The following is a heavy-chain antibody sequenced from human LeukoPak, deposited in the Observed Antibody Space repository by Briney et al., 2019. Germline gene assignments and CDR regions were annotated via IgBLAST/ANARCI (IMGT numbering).Heavy chain of an antibody. CDR2: IWYDGSSK. Sequence: GGSLRLSCAASGFSFSAYGVPWVRQAPGKGLEWVAVIWYDGSSKDYADSVKGRFTFSRDNSKNTLYLQMNSLTVEDTAVYYCARSQSSSLIDYWGQGTLVTVSS. CDR1: GFSFSAYG. CDR3: ARSQSSSLIDY. V-gene: IGHV3-33*01. J-gene: IGHJ4*02. D-gene: IGHD6-13*01.